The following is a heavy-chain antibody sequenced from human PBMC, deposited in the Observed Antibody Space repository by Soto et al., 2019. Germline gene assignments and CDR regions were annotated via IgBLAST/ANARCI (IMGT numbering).Heavy chain of an antibody. Sequence: SETLSLTCTVSGASTGRGDYYWSWIRQHPGKGLEWIGYIYYSGGTYYNPSLKSRVTISVDTSKNQFSLELSSVTAADTAVYYCASIYDSSGYYYGNNWFDPWGQGTLVTV. CDR3: ASIYDSSGYYYGNNWFDP. D-gene: IGHD3-22*01. V-gene: IGHV4-31*02. CDR1: GASTGRGDYY. CDR2: IYYSGGT. J-gene: IGHJ5*02.